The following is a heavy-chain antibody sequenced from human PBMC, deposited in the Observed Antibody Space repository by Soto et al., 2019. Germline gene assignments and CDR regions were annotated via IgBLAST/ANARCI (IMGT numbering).Heavy chain of an antibody. D-gene: IGHD6-6*01. CDR2: IYYSGST. Sequence: SETLSLPCPFSGGSISSGGYSWSWIRQHPGKGLEWIGYIYYSGSTYYNPSLKSRVTISVDKSKNQLYLKLMSLSAADTAVYYCERFEGLPTSSYYFDYWGQGTLVTVSS. CDR1: GGSISSGGYS. V-gene: IGHV4-31*09. CDR3: ERFEGLPTSSYYFDY. J-gene: IGHJ4*02.